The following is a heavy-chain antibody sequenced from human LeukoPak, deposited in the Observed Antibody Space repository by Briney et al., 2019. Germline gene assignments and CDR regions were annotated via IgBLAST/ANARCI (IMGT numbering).Heavy chain of an antibody. CDR2: NNSNGNYI. J-gene: IGHJ4*02. CDR1: GFTFSTYS. V-gene: IGHV3-21*04. D-gene: IGHD3-3*01. Sequence: PGGSLRLSCAASGFTFSTYSMNWVRQAPGKGLEWVSFNNSNGNYIFDADSVKGRFTISRDNSKNTLYLQMNSLRAEDTAVYYCAKDMNYDFWSGYCNYWGQGTLVTVSS. CDR3: AKDMNYDFWSGYCNY.